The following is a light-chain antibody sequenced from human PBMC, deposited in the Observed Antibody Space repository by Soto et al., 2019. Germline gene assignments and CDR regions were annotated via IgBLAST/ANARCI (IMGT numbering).Light chain of an antibody. V-gene: IGLV2-8*01. CDR2: EVS. J-gene: IGLJ1*01. CDR3: SSYAGSNNQV. Sequence: QSALTQPPSASGSPGQSVTISCTGTSSDVGGYNYVSWYQQHSGKAPKLMIYEVSKRPSGVPDRFSGSKSGNTASLTVSGLQAEDEADYYCSSYAGSNNQVFGTGTKVTVL. CDR1: SSDVGGYNY.